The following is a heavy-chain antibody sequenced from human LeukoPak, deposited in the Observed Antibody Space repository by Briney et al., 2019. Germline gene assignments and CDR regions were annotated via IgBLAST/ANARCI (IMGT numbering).Heavy chain of an antibody. D-gene: IGHD5-18*01. CDR1: GFTLSLYC. CDR2: INGGGTST. CDR3: ARDSHGYPLDY. V-gene: IGHV3-74*01. Sequence: GGPLRLSCTPSGFTLSLYCTHWPRQATGEAVVWVSYINGGGTSTTHADSVKGRFTIFRDNAKNTLSLQMNSLRDEDTAVYYCARDSHGYPLDYWGQGTLVTVSS. J-gene: IGHJ4*02.